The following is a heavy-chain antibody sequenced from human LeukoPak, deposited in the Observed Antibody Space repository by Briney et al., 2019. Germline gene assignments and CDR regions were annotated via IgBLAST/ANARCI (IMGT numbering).Heavy chain of an antibody. V-gene: IGHV3-15*01. D-gene: IGHD4-17*01. Sequence: GGSLRLSCAASGFTLSNAWMSWVRQAPGKGVEWVGRNKSKTDGGTTDYAAPVKGRFTISRDDSKNTLYLQMNSLKTEDTAVYYCTTGYGYYGFDYWGQGTLVTVSS. CDR3: TTGYGYYGFDY. CDR1: GFTLSNAW. J-gene: IGHJ4*02. CDR2: NKSKTDGGTT.